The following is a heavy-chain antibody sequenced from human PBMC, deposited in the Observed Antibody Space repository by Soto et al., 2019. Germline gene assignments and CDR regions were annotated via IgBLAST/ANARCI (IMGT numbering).Heavy chain of an antibody. V-gene: IGHV3-7*01. J-gene: IGHJ4*02. CDR1: GFTFSSYW. D-gene: IGHD2-8*01. Sequence: EVQLVESGGGLVQPGGSLRLSCAASGFTFSSYWMSWVRQAPGKGLEWVANIKQDGSEKYYVDSVKGRFTISRDNAKNSLYLQMNSLRAEDTAVYYSAREPCTNGVCYADYWGQGTLVTVSS. CDR2: IKQDGSEK. CDR3: AREPCTNGVCYADY.